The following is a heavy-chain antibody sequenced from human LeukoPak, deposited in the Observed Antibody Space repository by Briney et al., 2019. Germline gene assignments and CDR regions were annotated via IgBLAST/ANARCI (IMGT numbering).Heavy chain of an antibody. CDR1: GYTFTDYY. V-gene: IGHV1-2*02. D-gene: IGHD2-2*01. CDR3: ARANFLYCSSSTCLFDY. Sequence: ASVMVSCKASGYTFTDYYMHWVRQAPGQGFEWMGWINPNDGDTNYAQKFQGRVTMTRDTSISTAHMEVSRLRSDDTAVYYCARANFLYCSSSTCLFDYWGQGTLVIV. J-gene: IGHJ4*02. CDR2: INPNDGDT.